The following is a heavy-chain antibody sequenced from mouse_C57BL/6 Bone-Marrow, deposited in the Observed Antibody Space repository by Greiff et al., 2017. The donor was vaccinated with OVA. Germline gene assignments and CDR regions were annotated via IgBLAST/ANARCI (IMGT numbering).Heavy chain of an antibody. CDR2: IHPNSGST. Sequence: VQLQQSGAELVKPGASVKLSCKASGYTFTSYWMHWVKQRPGQGLEWIGMIHPNSGSTNYNEKFKRKATLTVDKSSSTAYMQLSSLTSEDSAVYYCARYYDYYFYAMDYWGQGTSVTVSS. D-gene: IGHD2-4*01. CDR1: GYTFTSYW. V-gene: IGHV1-64*01. CDR3: ARYYDYYFYAMDY. J-gene: IGHJ4*01.